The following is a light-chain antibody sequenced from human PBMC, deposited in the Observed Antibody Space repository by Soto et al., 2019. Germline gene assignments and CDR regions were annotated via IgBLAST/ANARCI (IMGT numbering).Light chain of an antibody. J-gene: IGKJ2*01. V-gene: IGKV3-20*01. CDR3: QQYGGSPYT. CDR1: QSVRSNY. Sequence: EIVLTQSPGTLSLSPGERATLSCRASQSVRSNYLAWYQQKPGQAPRLLIYGASSRATGIPDRFSGTGSGTDFTLPISRLEPEAFAVYYCQQYGGSPYTFGQGTKLEIK. CDR2: GAS.